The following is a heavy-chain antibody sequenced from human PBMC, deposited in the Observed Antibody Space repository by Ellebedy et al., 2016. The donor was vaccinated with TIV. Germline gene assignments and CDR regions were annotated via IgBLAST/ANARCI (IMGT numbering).Heavy chain of an antibody. CDR3: EKGRGGGSDSRAPRYYFDY. Sequence: GESLKISCAASGFSFNSYAMRWGRQAPGRGLTRVSTISNTGSRTYYEDSPEGRFIISSDNSKRTLFLQMNSLRAEDTALDYCEKGRGGGSDSRAPRYYFDYWGLGTLVTVSS. V-gene: IGHV3-23*01. J-gene: IGHJ4*02. CDR1: GFSFNSYA. CDR2: ISNTGSRT. D-gene: IGHD3-22*01.